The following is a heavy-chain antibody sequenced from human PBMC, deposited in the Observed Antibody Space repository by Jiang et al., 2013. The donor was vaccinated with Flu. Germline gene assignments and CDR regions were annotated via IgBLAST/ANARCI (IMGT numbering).Heavy chain of an antibody. Sequence: QLVESGGGLVEPGGSLRLSCSASGFTFSDYYMTWIRQAPGKGLEWVSCIVNSGSTIYYPDSVKGRFTISRDNAKNSVFLQMNSLRAEDTAVYYCARGGPRFCSGGGCFGPSVWGQEATVTVSS. D-gene: IGHD2-15*01. CDR1: GFTFSDYY. J-gene: IGHJ6*02. CDR3: ARGGPRFCSGGGCFGPSV. CDR2: IVNSGSTI. V-gene: IGHV3-11*01.